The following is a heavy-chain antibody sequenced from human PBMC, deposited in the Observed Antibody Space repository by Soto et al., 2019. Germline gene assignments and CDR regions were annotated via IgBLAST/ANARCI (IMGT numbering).Heavy chain of an antibody. CDR3: ARDLPYCAGGSCYSVAPDY. D-gene: IGHD2-15*01. Sequence: QVQLVQSGAEVQKPGASVKVSCKASGYTFTSYYMHWVRQAPGQGLEWMGIINPSGGSTDYAQKFQGRVTMTRDTSTSTVYMELSSLRSEDTAVYYCARDLPYCAGGSCYSVAPDYWGQGTLVTVSS. V-gene: IGHV1-46*01. CDR1: GYTFTSYY. J-gene: IGHJ4*02. CDR2: INPSGGST.